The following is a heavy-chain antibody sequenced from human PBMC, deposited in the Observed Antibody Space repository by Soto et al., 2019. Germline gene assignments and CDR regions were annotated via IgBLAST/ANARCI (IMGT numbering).Heavy chain of an antibody. J-gene: IGHJ5*02. D-gene: IGHD6-19*01. CDR2: IYYSGGT. Sequence: SETLSLTCNVSGGSVRSYFWSWIRQPPGKGLEWIGYIYYSGGTTYNPSLKSRVTISLDTAKNQFSLKLTSVTSADTAVYYCAKLTVAGSNWFAPWGQGTLVTVSS. V-gene: IGHV4-59*02. CDR3: AKLTVAGSNWFAP. CDR1: GGSVRSYF.